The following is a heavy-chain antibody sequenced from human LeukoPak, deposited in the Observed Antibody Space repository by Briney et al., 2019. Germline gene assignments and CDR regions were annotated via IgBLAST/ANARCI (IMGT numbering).Heavy chain of an antibody. Sequence: SGGSLRLSCAASGFTVSSYAMSWVRQAPGKGLEWVSAISGSGGSTYYADSVKGRFTISRDNSKNTLYLQMNSLRAEDTAVYYCAKDYYDSSGYWSLNWFDPWGQGTLVTVSS. J-gene: IGHJ5*02. V-gene: IGHV3-23*01. CDR3: AKDYYDSSGYWSLNWFDP. CDR1: GFTVSSYA. CDR2: ISGSGGST. D-gene: IGHD3-22*01.